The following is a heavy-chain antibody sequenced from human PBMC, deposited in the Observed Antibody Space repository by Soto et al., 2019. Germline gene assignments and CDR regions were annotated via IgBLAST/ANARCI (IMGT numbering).Heavy chain of an antibody. CDR2: IYYTGST. CDR1: GGSISSTSYY. CDR3: ASHRDGAGRKGLSDY. Sequence: QLQLQESGPGLLKPSETLSLSCSASGGSISSTSYYWGWFRQPPGKGLEWIAGIYYTGSTYYNPSLKIRVTMSVDTSRSQCSLNLNYVTAADPAVYYCASHRDGAGRKGLSDYWGQGSLVIVSS. V-gene: IGHV4-39*01. J-gene: IGHJ4*02. D-gene: IGHD3-10*01.